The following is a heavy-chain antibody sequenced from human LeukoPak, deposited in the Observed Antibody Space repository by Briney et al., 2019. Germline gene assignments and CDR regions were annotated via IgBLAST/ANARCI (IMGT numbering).Heavy chain of an antibody. Sequence: WGSLTLSCAVSGFTFSSYAMSWVRQAPGKGLEWVSTIRSSGSSTYYADSGKGRFTISRDNSKNTLYLQRNSLRAEDTAVYYCAKDRGGASGWDYFDTWGQGTLVTVP. CDR2: IRSSGSST. CDR1: GFTFSSYA. J-gene: IGHJ4*02. D-gene: IGHD6-19*01. V-gene: IGHV3-23*01. CDR3: AKDRGGASGWDYFDT.